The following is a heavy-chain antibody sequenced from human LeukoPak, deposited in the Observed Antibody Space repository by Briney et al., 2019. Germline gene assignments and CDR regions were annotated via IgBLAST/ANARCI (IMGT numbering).Heavy chain of an antibody. J-gene: IGHJ4*02. CDR1: GFTFSVYY. CDR3: ARGAVGY. Sequence: PGGSLRLSCAASGFTFSVYYMSWMRQAPGKGLEWVACISSSGTTIHYADSVKGRFTISRDNAKNSLFLQMNSLRVEDTAVYYCARGAVGYWGQGTLVTVSS. V-gene: IGHV3-11*04. CDR2: ISSSGTTI.